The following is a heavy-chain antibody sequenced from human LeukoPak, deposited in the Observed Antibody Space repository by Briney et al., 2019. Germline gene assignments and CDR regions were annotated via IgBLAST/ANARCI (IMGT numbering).Heavy chain of an antibody. Sequence: SETLSLTCAVYGGSFSGYYWSWIRQPPGKGLEWIGEINHSGSTNYNPSLKSRVTISVDTSKNQFSLKLSSVTAADTAVYYCARDPRSGYHDYWGQGTLVTVSS. CDR1: GGSFSGYY. CDR3: ARDPRSGYHDY. CDR2: INHSGST. J-gene: IGHJ4*02. V-gene: IGHV4-34*01. D-gene: IGHD3-22*01.